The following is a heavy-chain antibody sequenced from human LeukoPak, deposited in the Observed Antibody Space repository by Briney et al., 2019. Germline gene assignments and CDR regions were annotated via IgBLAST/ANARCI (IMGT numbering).Heavy chain of an antibody. CDR3: ARLPIYSGYDSNYFDY. D-gene: IGHD5-12*01. J-gene: IGHJ4*02. CDR1: GGTFSSYA. Sequence: GASVKVSCKASGGTFSSYAISWVRQAPGQGLEWMGGIIPIFGTANYAQKFQGRVTITADESTSTAYMELSSLRSEDTAVYYCARLPIYSGYDSNYFDYWGQGTLVTVSS. V-gene: IGHV1-69*01. CDR2: IIPIFGTA.